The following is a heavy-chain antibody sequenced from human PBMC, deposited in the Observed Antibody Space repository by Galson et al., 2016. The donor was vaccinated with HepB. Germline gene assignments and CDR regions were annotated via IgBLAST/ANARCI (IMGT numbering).Heavy chain of an antibody. CDR3: ARTLKFRDDYSKNYYYHGMDV. J-gene: IGHJ6*04. D-gene: IGHD4-11*01. V-gene: IGHV4-39*01. Sequence: ETLSLTCTVSGGSISSSSYYWGWIRQPPGRGLEWIGNIYYSGSTYYKPSLKSRVTISADTSKNQFSLKLSSVTAADTAIYYCARTLKFRDDYSKNYYYHGMDVWGKGTTVTVSS. CDR2: IYYSGST. CDR1: GGSISSSSYY.